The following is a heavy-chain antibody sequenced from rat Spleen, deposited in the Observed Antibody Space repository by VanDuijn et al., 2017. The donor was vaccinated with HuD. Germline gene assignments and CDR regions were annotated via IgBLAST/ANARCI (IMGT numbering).Heavy chain of an antibody. Sequence: QVQLKESGPGLVQSSQTLSLTCTVSGLSLTSNSVSWIRQPPGKGLEWMGVTWSNGGTDYNSALKSRLSISRDTSKSQVFLKMNSLQTEDIATYYCARADYSGAFDYWGQGVMVTVSS. V-gene: IGHV2-47*01. J-gene: IGHJ2*01. CDR3: ARADYSGAFDY. CDR2: TWSNGGT. D-gene: IGHD1-1*01. CDR1: GLSLTSNS.